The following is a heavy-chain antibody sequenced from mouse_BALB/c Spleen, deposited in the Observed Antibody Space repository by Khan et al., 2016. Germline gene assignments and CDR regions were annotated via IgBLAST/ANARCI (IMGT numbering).Heavy chain of an antibody. V-gene: IGHV4-1*02. CDR1: GFDFSRYW. Sequence: EVKLLESGGGLVQPGGSLKVSCAASGFDFSRYWMSWVRQAPGKGLEWIGEINPDRGTINYTPSLKVKFIIYGDNAKNTLYLQMSKVRSEDTALYYCARAGYDGYLVNRGQGTLDTVSA. D-gene: IGHD2-14*01. CDR2: INPDRGTI. CDR3: ARAGYDGYLVN. J-gene: IGHJ3*01.